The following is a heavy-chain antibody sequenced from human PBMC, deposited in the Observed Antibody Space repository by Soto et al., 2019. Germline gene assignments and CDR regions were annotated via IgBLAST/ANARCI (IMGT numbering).Heavy chain of an antibody. Sequence: PSETLSLTCTFSGGSISRYYWTWIRQSPGKGLEWIGNIYYTGSTNYSPSLKSRVTISLDTSKNQFSLKLRSVTAADTAVYYCARANYFDIWGQGTMVTVSS. CDR1: GGSISRYY. V-gene: IGHV4-59*01. CDR3: ARANYFDI. D-gene: IGHD2-8*01. CDR2: IYYTGST. J-gene: IGHJ3*02.